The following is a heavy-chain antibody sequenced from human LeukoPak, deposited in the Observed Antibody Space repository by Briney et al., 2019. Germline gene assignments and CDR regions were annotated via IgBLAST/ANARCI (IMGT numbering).Heavy chain of an antibody. V-gene: IGHV3-21*01. J-gene: IGHJ4*02. CDR2: ISSSSTYI. CDR1: GFTFSSYA. Sequence: GGSLRLSCAASGFTFSSYAMSWVRQAPGKGLEWVSSISSSSTYINYADSVKGRFTISRDNSKNTLYLQMNSLTTDDTAVYYCAIPGDYWGQGTLVTVSS. CDR3: AIPGDY.